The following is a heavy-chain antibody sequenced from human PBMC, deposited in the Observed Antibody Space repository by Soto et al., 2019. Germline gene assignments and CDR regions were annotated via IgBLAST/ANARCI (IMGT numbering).Heavy chain of an antibody. Sequence: QVQLVESEGDVVQPGRSLRLSCATSGFTFSSYGIHWVRQAPGNGLEWVAVISYDGRNKKFADSVEGRFTISRDNSKDTLYLQMNSLRAEDTAVYYCAKDTFYHDTSGYYIFEYWGQGTLVTVSS. CDR3: AKDTFYHDTSGYYIFEY. CDR1: GFTFSSYG. J-gene: IGHJ4*02. V-gene: IGHV3-30*18. CDR2: ISYDGRNK. D-gene: IGHD3-22*01.